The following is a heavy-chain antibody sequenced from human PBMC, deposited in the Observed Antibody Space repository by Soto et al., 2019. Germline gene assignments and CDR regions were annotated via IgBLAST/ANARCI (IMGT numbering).Heavy chain of an antibody. Sequence: VQLVESGGGLVQPGGSLRLSYAASGFSFGNYWMHWVRQAPGKGLMWVSRINTDGSRTTYADSVKGRFAISRDNAKNTMYLQMNSLRAEDKAVYYCARVKSGSYDWFDPWRQGTLVTVSS. V-gene: IGHV3-74*01. CDR1: GFSFGNYW. CDR3: ARVKSGSYDWFDP. D-gene: IGHD3-10*01. J-gene: IGHJ5*02. CDR2: INTDGSRT.